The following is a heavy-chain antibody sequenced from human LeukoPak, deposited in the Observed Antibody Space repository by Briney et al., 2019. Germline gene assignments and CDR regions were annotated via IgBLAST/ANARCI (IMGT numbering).Heavy chain of an antibody. Sequence: PGGSLRLSCAASGFTFSIYGMNWVRQAPGKGLEWVSSISSSSSYIYYADSVKGRFTISRDNSKNTLYLQMNSLRAEDTAVYYCARSYSYYDFWSGYYPYYFDYWGQGTLVTVSS. J-gene: IGHJ4*02. CDR2: ISSSSSYI. D-gene: IGHD3-3*01. CDR1: GFTFSIYG. CDR3: ARSYSYYDFWSGYYPYYFDY. V-gene: IGHV3-21*01.